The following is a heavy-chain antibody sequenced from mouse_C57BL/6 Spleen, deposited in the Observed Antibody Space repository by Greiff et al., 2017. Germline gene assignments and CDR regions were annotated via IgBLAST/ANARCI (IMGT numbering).Heavy chain of an antibody. V-gene: IGHV5-6*01. J-gene: IGHJ4*01. CDR2: ISSGGSYT. Sequence: EVHLVESGGDLVKPGGSLKLSCAASGFTFSSYGMSWVRQTPDKRLEWVATISSGGSYTYYPDSVKGRFTISRDNAKNTLYLQMSSLKSEDTAMYYCARGVKRMDYWGQGTSGTVSS. D-gene: IGHD2-2*01. CDR1: GFTFSSYG. CDR3: ARGVKRMDY.